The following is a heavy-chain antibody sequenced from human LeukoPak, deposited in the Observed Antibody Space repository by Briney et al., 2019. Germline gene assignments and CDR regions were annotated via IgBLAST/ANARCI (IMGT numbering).Heavy chain of an antibody. CDR3: ARGPPDFYNSGSYYNGYNWFDS. V-gene: IGHV4-61*02. Sequence: PSETLSLTCTVSGGPISNGTSYWTWIRQPAGKSLEWLGRIYSSGSTNYNPSLKSRVTISADTSKNQFSLTLTSVTAADTAVYYCARGPPDFYNSGSYYNGYNWFDSWGQGTLVTVSS. D-gene: IGHD3-10*01. J-gene: IGHJ5*01. CDR1: GGPISNGTSY. CDR2: IYSSGST.